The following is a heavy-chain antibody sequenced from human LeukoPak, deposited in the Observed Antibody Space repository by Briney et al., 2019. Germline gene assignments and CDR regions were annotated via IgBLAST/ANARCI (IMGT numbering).Heavy chain of an antibody. D-gene: IGHD2-21*02. V-gene: IGHV4-59*06. Sequence: PSETLSLTCTVSGGSISSYYWSWIRQPPGKGLEWIGYIYYSGSTYYNPSLKSRVTISVDTSKNQFSLKLSSVTAADTAVYYCARACGDCYLNDAFDIWGQGTMVTVSS. J-gene: IGHJ3*02. CDR2: IYYSGST. CDR1: GGSISSYY. CDR3: ARACGDCYLNDAFDI.